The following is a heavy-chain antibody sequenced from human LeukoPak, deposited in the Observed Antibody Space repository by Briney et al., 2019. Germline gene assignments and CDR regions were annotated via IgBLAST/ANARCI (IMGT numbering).Heavy chain of an antibody. CDR1: GGTFSSYA. CDR2: IIPIFGTA. D-gene: IGHD3-9*01. J-gene: IGHJ6*04. CDR3: ASAAYYDILTGYYPLGDYYYYYGMDV. Sequence: ASVKVSCKASGGTFSSYAISWVRQAPGQGLEWMGGIIPIFGTANYAQKFQGRVTITADESTSTAYMELSSLRSEDTAVYYCASAAYYDILTGYYPLGDYYYYYGMDVWGKGTTVTVSS. V-gene: IGHV1-69*01.